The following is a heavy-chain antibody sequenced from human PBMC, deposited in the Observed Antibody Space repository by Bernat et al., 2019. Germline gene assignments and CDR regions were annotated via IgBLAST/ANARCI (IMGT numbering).Heavy chain of an antibody. Sequence: QVQLVQSGAEVKKPGASVKVSCKASGYTFTSYYMHWVRQAPGQGLEWMGIINPSGGSTSYAQKFQGRVTMTRDTSTSTVYMELSSRRSEDTAVYYCARGRGPRGAHRVPPAYYFDYWGQGTLVTVSS. CDR2: INPSGGST. V-gene: IGHV1-46*01. J-gene: IGHJ4*02. CDR3: ARGRGPRGAHRVPPAYYFDY. CDR1: GYTFTSYY. D-gene: IGHD3-10*01.